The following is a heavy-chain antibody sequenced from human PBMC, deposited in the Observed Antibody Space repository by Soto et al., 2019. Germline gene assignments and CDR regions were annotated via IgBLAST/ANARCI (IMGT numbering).Heavy chain of an antibody. CDR1: GGTFSSYA. V-gene: IGHV1-69*12. J-gene: IGHJ2*01. Sequence: QVQLVQSGAEVKKPGSSVKVSCKASGGTFSSYAISWVRQAPGQGLEWMGGIIPIFGTANYAQKFQGRVTITADESTSTVNMEVSGLGSEDTAVYHCARDGKDYGGNSWYFDLWGRGTLVTVSS. CDR2: IIPIFGTA. D-gene: IGHD4-17*01. CDR3: ARDGKDYGGNSWYFDL.